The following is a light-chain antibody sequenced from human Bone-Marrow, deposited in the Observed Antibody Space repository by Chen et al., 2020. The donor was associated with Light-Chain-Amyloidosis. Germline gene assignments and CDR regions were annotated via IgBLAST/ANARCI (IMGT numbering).Light chain of an antibody. Sequence: SYELTQPPPVSVSPGQTARITRSGGDLPTKYAYLYQQKPGQAPVLVIHRDTERPSGISERFSGSSSGTTATLTISGVQAEDEADYHCQSADSSGTYEVIFGGGTKLTVL. CDR1: DLPTKY. CDR2: RDT. CDR3: QSADSSGTYEVI. J-gene: IGLJ2*01. V-gene: IGLV3-25*03.